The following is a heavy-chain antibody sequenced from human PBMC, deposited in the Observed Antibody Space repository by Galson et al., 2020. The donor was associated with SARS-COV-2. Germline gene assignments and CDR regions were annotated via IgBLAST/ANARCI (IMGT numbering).Heavy chain of an antibody. Sequence: ETSETLSLTCTVSGGSITSGDFCWSWNRQPPGKGLEWIGYIYCHGSTYYNPSLKSRVSSSVDTSKNQFSLNLSSVTAADMAVYYCARVVDPSGSASGHDYWGQGTLVIVSA. V-gene: IGHV4-30-4*01. J-gene: IGHJ4*02. CDR3: ARVVDPSGSASGHDY. D-gene: IGHD2-15*01. CDR1: GGSITSGDFC. CDR2: IYCHGST.